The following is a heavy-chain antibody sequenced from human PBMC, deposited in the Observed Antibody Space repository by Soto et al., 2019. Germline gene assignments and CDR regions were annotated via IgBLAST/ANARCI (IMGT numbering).Heavy chain of an antibody. CDR2: ISSTNSFI. Sequence: PGGSLRLSCAASGFTFNSYSMNWVRQAPGKGLEWVSSISSTNSFIYYADSVKGRFTISRDNAKNSLYLQMNSLRAEDTAVYYCAKVLRLGIKQQLHSYYYMDVWGKGTTVTVSS. CDR1: GFTFNSYS. CDR3: AKVLRLGIKQQLHSYYYMDV. J-gene: IGHJ6*03. D-gene: IGHD6-13*01. V-gene: IGHV3-21*01.